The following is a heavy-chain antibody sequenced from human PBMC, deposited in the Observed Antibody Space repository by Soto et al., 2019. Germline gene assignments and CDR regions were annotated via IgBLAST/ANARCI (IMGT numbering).Heavy chain of an antibody. V-gene: IGHV3-30-3*01. D-gene: IGHD3-22*01. CDR2: ISYDGSNK. J-gene: IGHJ4*02. Sequence: GGSLRLSCAASGFTFSDYYMSWIRQAPGKGLEWVAIISYDGSNKFYADSVKGRFTISRDNSKTTLYLQMNSLRPEDTAVYYCARGADSSGYHFDFWGQGTLVTVSS. CDR1: GFTFSDYY. CDR3: ARGADSSGYHFDF.